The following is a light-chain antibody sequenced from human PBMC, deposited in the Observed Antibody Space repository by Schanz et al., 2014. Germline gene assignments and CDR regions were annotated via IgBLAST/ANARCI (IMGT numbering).Light chain of an antibody. J-gene: IGKJ4*01. CDR1: QSVSSSY. CDR2: GAS. Sequence: PGEGVTLSCRASQSVSSSYLAWYQQKPGQAPRLLIYGASSRATGIPDRFSGSGSGTDFTLTISRLEPEDFAVYYCQQYGSSPLTFGGGTKVEIK. V-gene: IGKV3-20*01. CDR3: QQYGSSPLT.